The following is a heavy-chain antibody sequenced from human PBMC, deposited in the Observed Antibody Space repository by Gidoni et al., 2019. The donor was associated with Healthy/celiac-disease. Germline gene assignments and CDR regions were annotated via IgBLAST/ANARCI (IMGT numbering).Heavy chain of an antibody. CDR3: AREGHKQVAFDI. J-gene: IGHJ3*02. CDR1: GFTFSSYD. CDR2: IGTAGDT. V-gene: IGHV3-13*01. D-gene: IGHD6-13*01. Sequence: EVQLVESGGGLVQPGGSLRLSCAASGFTFSSYDMHWVRQATGKGLEWVSAIGTAGDTYYPGSVKGRFTISRENAKNSLYLQMNSLRAGDTAVYYCAREGHKQVAFDIWGQGTMVTVSS.